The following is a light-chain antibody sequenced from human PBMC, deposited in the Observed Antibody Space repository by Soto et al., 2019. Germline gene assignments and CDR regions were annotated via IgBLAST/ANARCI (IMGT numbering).Light chain of an antibody. CDR3: QQYNSLSIT. CDR2: AAS. V-gene: IGKV1-39*01. J-gene: IGKJ5*01. Sequence: DIQMAQSPSSLSASVGDKVTITCRASQTISDYLNWYQQKPGKAPKLLIYAASSLQGGVPSRFSGSGSGTDFTLTISSLQPDYFATYYCQQYNSLSITFGQGTRLEIK. CDR1: QTISDY.